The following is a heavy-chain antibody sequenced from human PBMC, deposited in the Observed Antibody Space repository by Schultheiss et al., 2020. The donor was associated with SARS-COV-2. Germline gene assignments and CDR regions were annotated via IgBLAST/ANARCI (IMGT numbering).Heavy chain of an antibody. J-gene: IGHJ3*02. CDR3: ARDPTDEAFDI. Sequence: GRSLRLSCSASGFTFSSYAMHWVRQAPGKGLEYVSAISSNGGSTYYADSVKGRFTISRDNSKNTLYLQMNSLRAEDTAVYYCARDPTDEAFDIWGQGTMVTVSS. CDR1: GFTFSSYA. V-gene: IGHV3-64*04. CDR2: ISSNGGST.